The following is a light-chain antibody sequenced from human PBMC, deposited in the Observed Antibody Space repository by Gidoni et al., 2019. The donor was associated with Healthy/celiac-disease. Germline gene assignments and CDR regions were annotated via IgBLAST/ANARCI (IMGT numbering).Light chain of an antibody. V-gene: IGLV1-40*01. CDR1: SSNIGAGYD. Sequence: HSLLTQPPSVSAAPGQRVTISCTGSSSNIGAGYDVQWYQQLPGTAPKLLIYGNSNRPSGVPDRFSGSKSGTSASLAITGLQAEDEADYYRQSYDSSLSVRYVFGTGTKVTVL. CDR3: QSYDSSLSVRYV. CDR2: GNS. J-gene: IGLJ1*01.